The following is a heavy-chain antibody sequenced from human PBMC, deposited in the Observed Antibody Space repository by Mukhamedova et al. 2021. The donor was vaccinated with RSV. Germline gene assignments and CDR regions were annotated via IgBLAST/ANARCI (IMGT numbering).Heavy chain of an antibody. CDR2: IYTTGFT. V-gene: IGHV4-61*02. Sequence: SGGSIGGGSSYWSWIRQTADKGLEWIGRIYTTGFTDYNSSLKSRVTMSIDTSKNQFSLTLTSVTAADTAIYYCSKDPTTTHFDP. CDR3: SKDPTTTHFDP. CDR1: GGSIGGGSSY. J-gene: IGHJ5*02. D-gene: IGHD1-26*01.